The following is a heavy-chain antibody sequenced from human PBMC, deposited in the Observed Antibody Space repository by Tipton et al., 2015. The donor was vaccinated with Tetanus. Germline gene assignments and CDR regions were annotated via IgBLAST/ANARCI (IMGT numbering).Heavy chain of an antibody. J-gene: IGHJ4*02. V-gene: IGHV4-39*01. CDR1: SVSIADNTNY. D-gene: IGHD3-3*01. CDR3: ARHNSGYFTFFDS. Sequence: TLSLTCTASSVSIADNTNYWGWIRQPPGKGLEWIGSIYSSGDTYPNPSLKSRVTMSVDTSRNQFSLRLSSVTAADTAEYYCARHNSGYFTFFDSWGQGILVTVSS. CDR2: IYSSGDT.